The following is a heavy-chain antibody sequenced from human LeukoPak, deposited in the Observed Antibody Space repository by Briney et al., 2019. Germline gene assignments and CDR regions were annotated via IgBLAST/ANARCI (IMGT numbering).Heavy chain of an antibody. CDR3: VRRVDYYGSGSYFYYDY. V-gene: IGHV4-39*01. Sequence: SETLSLTCTVAGGSISSSGYYWDWIRQPPGKGLDWIGTIHYSGTTFYKSSLESRLTMSVDTSKNQFSLKLSSVTAADTAVYYCVRRVDYYGSGSYFYYDYWGQGTLVTVPS. CDR2: IHYSGTT. J-gene: IGHJ4*02. CDR1: GGSISSSGYY. D-gene: IGHD3-10*01.